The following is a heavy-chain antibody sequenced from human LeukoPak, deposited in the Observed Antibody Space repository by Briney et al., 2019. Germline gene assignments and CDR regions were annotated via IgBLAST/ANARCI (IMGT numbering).Heavy chain of an antibody. CDR3: ASIAEYYYDSSGYYSLNH. D-gene: IGHD3-22*01. CDR2: ISSSGTTI. V-gene: IGHV3-11*04. J-gene: IGHJ5*02. Sequence: GGSLRLSCAASGFTFSDYYMSWIRQAPGKGLEWVSYISSSGTTIYDADSVEGRFTIFRDNAKKSLYLQMNSLRAEDTAVYYCASIAEYYYDSSGYYSLNHWGQGTLVTVSS. CDR1: GFTFSDYY.